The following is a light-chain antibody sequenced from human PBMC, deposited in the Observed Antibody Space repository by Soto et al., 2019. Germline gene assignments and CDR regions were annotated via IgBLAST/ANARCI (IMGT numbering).Light chain of an antibody. CDR3: DSYTSSSSYV. CDR1: GSDVGGYRY. J-gene: IGLJ1*01. Sequence: QSVLTQPASVSGSPGQSIAISCTGTGSDVGGYRYVSWYQQHPGKAPKLIIYDVSNRPSGVSDRFSGSKSGNTASLTISVLQSEDEADYYCDSYTSSSSYVFGTGTKVTVL. CDR2: DVS. V-gene: IGLV2-14*01.